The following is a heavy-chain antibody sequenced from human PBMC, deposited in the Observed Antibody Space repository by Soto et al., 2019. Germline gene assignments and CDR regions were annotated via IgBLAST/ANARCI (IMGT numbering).Heavy chain of an antibody. CDR1: GGSISSYY. V-gene: IGHV4-59*01. CDR2: IYYSGST. J-gene: IGHJ5*02. CDR3: AREGTGTSVLWFDP. D-gene: IGHD1-7*01. Sequence: SETLSLTCTVSGGSISSYYWSWIRQPPGKGLEWIGYIYYSGSTNYNPSLKSRVTISVDTSKNQFSLKLSSVTAADTAVYYCAREGTGTSVLWFDPWGQGTLVTVSS.